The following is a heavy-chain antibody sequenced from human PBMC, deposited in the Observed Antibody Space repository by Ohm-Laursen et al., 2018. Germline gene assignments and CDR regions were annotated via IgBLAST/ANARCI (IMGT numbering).Heavy chain of an antibody. CDR2: IEQDGSEK. CDR3: AAGSGWLIDY. V-gene: IGHV3-7*01. D-gene: IGHD6-19*01. Sequence: SLRLSCAASGFTFSTYWMNWIRQAPGKGLEWVANIEQDGSEKNYVESVKGRFTISRDNAKNSLFLQLNALRAEDTAVYYCAAGSGWLIDYWGQGILVTVSS. CDR1: GFTFSTYW. J-gene: IGHJ4*02.